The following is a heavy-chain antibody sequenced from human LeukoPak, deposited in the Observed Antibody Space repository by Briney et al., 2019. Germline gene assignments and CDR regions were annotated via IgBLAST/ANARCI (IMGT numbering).Heavy chain of an antibody. CDR2: ISSSGTRT. J-gene: IGHJ4*02. CDR3: AKSGEGGYYHPH. Sequence: GSLRLSCAASGFIFSNYGKTWVRQAPGKGLEWVSTISSSGTRTYYADSVKGRFTISRDNSKNTDLQMNSLRVEDTAVYYCAKSGEGGYYHPHWGLGTLVTVSS. CDR1: GFIFSNYG. V-gene: IGHV3-23*01. D-gene: IGHD6-25*01.